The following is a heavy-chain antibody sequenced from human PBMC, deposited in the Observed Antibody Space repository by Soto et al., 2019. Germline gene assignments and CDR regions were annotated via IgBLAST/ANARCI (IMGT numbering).Heavy chain of an antibody. CDR1: GESVSSSSAA. D-gene: IGHD1-7*01. J-gene: IGHJ6*02. CDR2: TYYRSKWNN. CDR3: ARVGLNWNFPMDV. V-gene: IGHV6-1*01. Sequence: PSQTLSLTCAISGESVSSSSAAWNWIRPSPSRGLEWLGRTYYRSKWNNDYAVSVKSRITINPDTSKNQFSLQLNSVTPEDTAVYYCARVGLNWNFPMDVWGQGTTVTVSS.